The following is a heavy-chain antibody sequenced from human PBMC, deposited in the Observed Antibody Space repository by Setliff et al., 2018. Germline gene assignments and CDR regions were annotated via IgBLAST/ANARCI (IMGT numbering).Heavy chain of an antibody. Sequence: ESLKISCAASGFTFSSYEMNWVRQPPGKGLEWIGEINHSGSTNYNPSLKSRVTISVDTSKNQFSLKLSSVTAADTAVYYCARRYNFWSGYFDYWGQGTLVTVSS. D-gene: IGHD3-3*01. J-gene: IGHJ4*02. CDR2: INHSGST. CDR3: ARRYNFWSGYFDY. V-gene: IGHV4-34*01. CDR1: GFTFSSYE.